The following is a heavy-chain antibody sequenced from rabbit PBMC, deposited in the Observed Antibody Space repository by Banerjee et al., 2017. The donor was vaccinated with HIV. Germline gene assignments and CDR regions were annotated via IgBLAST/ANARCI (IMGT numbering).Heavy chain of an antibody. Sequence: QEQLEESGGDLVKPEGSLTLTCTASGFSFSSRYVMSWVRQAPGKGLEWIAYIYAVHGTIDYATWVNGRFTISLDNAQNTVFLQMTSLTVADTAMYFCVRVVPGGDGFDPWGPGTLVTVS. D-gene: IGHD4-1*01. V-gene: IGHV1S45*01. J-gene: IGHJ2*01. CDR1: GFSFSSRYV. CDR3: VRVVPGGDGFDP. CDR2: IYAVHGTI.